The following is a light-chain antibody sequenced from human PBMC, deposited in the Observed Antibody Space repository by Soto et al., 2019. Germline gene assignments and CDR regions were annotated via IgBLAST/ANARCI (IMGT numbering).Light chain of an antibody. J-gene: IGKJ1*01. CDR3: HQNNDWPPT. CDR2: GAS. Sequence: EIVLTQSPGTLSLSPGERATLSCRASQSVSSSFLAWYQQKPGQAPRLLIYGASSRATGIPDRFSGSESGTDFTLTISSLQSEDLAVYYCHQNNDWPPTFGQGTKVDIK. V-gene: IGKV3-20*01. CDR1: QSVSSSF.